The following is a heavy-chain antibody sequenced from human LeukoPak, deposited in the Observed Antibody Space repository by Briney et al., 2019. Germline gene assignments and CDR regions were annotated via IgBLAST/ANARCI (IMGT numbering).Heavy chain of an antibody. V-gene: IGHV3-30*18. D-gene: IGHD5-12*01. CDR1: GFTFSSYG. J-gene: IGHJ3*02. Sequence: GGSLRLSCAASGFTFSSYGMHWVRQAPGKGLEWVAVISYDGSNKYYADSVKGRFTISRDNSKNTLYLQMNSLRAEDAAVYYCAKGRGVDIVATISWNAFDIWGQGTMVTVSS. CDR3: AKGRGVDIVATISWNAFDI. CDR2: ISYDGSNK.